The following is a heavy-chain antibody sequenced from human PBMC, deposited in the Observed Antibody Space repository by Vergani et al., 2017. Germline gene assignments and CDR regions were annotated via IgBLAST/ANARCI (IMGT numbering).Heavy chain of an antibody. J-gene: IGHJ6*03. Sequence: QVQLVQSGAEVKKPGSSVKVSCKASGVTFSSYAISWVRQAPGQGLEWMGRIIPILGTANYAQKFQGRVTITADESTSTAYMELSSLRSEDTAVYYCARGLLQRGRLYYYYYYMDVWGKGTTVTVSS. CDR3: ARGLLQRGRLYYYYYYMDV. V-gene: IGHV1-69*11. CDR1: GVTFSSYA. CDR2: IIPILGTA. D-gene: IGHD6-19*01.